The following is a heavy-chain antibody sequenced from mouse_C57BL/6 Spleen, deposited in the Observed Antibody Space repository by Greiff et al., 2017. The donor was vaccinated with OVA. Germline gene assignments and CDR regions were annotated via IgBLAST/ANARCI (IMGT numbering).Heavy chain of an antibody. D-gene: IGHD1-1*01. Sequence: EVQRVESGPELVKPGASVKISCKASGYTFTDYYMNWVKQSHGKSLEWIGDINPNNGGTSYNQKFKGKATLTVDKSSSTAYMELRSLTSEDSAVYYCARFYYYGSSPFAYWGQGTLVTVSA. V-gene: IGHV1-26*01. CDR3: ARFYYYGSSPFAY. J-gene: IGHJ3*01. CDR1: GYTFTDYY. CDR2: INPNNGGT.